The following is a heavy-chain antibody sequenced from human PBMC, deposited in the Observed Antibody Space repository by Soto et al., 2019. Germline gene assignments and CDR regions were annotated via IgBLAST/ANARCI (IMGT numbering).Heavy chain of an antibody. J-gene: IGHJ4*02. CDR2: ISSSSSYT. Sequence: QVQLVESGGGLVKPGGSLRLSCAASGFTFSDYYMSWIRQAPGKGLEWVSYISSSSSYTNYADSVKGRFTISRDNAKNSLYLQMNSLRAEDTAVYYCARDIPYDSSGYYYEFWGQGTLVTVSS. V-gene: IGHV3-11*05. D-gene: IGHD3-22*01. CDR1: GFTFSDYY. CDR3: ARDIPYDSSGYYYEF.